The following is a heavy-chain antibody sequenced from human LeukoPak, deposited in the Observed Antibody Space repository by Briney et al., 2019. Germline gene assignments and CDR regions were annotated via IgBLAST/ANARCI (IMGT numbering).Heavy chain of an antibody. D-gene: IGHD2-2*01. J-gene: IGHJ4*02. CDR2: IRYDASNK. V-gene: IGHV3-30*02. CDR1: GFTFSNYG. Sequence: GGSLRLSCAASGFTFSNYGMHWVRQAPGKGLEWVAFIRYDASNKYYADSVKGRFTNSRDNSQNAPYLQMNSLRAEDTAVYYCAKVSHCSSSSFSDYWGQGTLVTVSS. CDR3: AKVSHCSSSSFSDY.